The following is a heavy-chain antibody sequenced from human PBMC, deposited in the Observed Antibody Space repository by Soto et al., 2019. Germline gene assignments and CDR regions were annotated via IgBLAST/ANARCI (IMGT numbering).Heavy chain of an antibody. J-gene: IGHJ4*02. V-gene: IGHV5-51*01. CDR3: ARGGIAARLKYYFDY. CDR2: IYPGDSDT. CDR1: GYSFTSYW. D-gene: IGHD6-6*01. Sequence: PGESLKISCKGSGYSFTSYWIGWVRQMPGKGLEWMGIIYPGDSDTRYSPSFQGQVTISADKSISTAYLQWSSLKASDTAMYYCARGGIAARLKYYFDYWGQGTLVTVSS.